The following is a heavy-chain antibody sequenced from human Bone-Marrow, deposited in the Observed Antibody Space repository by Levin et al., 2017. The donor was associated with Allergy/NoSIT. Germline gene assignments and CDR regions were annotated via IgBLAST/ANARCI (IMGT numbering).Heavy chain of an antibody. D-gene: IGHD6-25*01. V-gene: IGHV3-11*05. CDR3: ARDSRYSSGWRFDI. J-gene: IGHJ4*02. Sequence: GGSLRLSCAASGFTFSDYYMSWIRQAPGKGLEWVSYISSSSSDRNYADSVKGRVTISRDNAKNSLYLQMNNLRADDTAVYYCARDSRYSSGWRFDIWGQGTLVTVSS. CDR2: ISSSSSDR. CDR1: GFTFSDYY.